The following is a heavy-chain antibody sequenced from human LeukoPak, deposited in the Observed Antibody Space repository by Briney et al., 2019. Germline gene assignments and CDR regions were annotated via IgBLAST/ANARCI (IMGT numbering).Heavy chain of an antibody. CDR1: GFTFSSYA. CDR2: ISGSGGST. D-gene: IGHD3-10*01. J-gene: IGHJ4*02. Sequence: GGSLRLSCAASGFTFSSYAMSWVRQAPGKGLEWVSAISGSGGSTYYADSVKGRFTISRDNSKNTLYLQMNSLRAEDTAVYYCAKDSRFSYGSGSYFNYRGQGTLVTVSS. V-gene: IGHV3-23*01. CDR3: AKDSRFSYGSGSYFNY.